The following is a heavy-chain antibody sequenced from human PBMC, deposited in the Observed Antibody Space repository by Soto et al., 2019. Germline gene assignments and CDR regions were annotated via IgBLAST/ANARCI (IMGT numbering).Heavy chain of an antibody. D-gene: IGHD3-9*01. CDR2: ISRSGDAI. Sequence: EVQVLESGGGLVQPGGSLRLSCAASGFTFSIFPMTWVRQAPGRGLEWVSAISRSGDAIYYADSVRGRFTISRDNSKNTLSLQMNSLRAEDTAIYSCASHYDIPTGALAYFDFWGQGSLVTVSS. CDR1: GFTFSIFP. J-gene: IGHJ4*02. V-gene: IGHV3-23*01. CDR3: ASHYDIPTGALAYFDF.